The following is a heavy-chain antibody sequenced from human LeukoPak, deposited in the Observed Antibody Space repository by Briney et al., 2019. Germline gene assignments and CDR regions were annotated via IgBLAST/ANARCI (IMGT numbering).Heavy chain of an antibody. V-gene: IGHV3-48*03. CDR2: ISSSGSTI. CDR3: ARVPIAVAPFDY. Sequence: GGSLRLSCAASGFTFSSYEMNWVRQAPGKGLEWVSYISSSGSTIYYADSVKGRFTVSRDNAKNSLYLQMNSLRAEDTAVYYCARVPIAVAPFDYWGQGTLVTVSS. D-gene: IGHD6-19*01. J-gene: IGHJ4*02. CDR1: GFTFSSYE.